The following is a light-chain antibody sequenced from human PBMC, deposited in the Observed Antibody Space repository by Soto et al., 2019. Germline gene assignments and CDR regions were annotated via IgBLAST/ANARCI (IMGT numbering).Light chain of an antibody. CDR1: QAILTY. CDR2: DAS. Sequence: DIHSTQSPSSLSAAVGDRVTITCRASQAILTYLNWLQQKAGKAPEVLIYDASGLRSGVPSRFTGSGSATDFTLTITSLQREDAGTYFCQQTFSPDVTFGGGTKVENK. V-gene: IGKV1-39*01. J-gene: IGKJ4*01. CDR3: QQTFSPDVT.